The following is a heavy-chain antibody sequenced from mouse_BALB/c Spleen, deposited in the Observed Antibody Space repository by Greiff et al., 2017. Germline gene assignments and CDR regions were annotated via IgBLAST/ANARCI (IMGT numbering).Heavy chain of an antibody. Sequence: VQLQQSGAELVRPGTSVKVSCKASGYAFTNYLIEWVKQRPGQGLEWIGVINPGSGGTNYNEKFKGKATLTADKSSSTAYMQLSSLTSDDSAVYFCARMRGYTGAMDYWGQGTSVTVSS. CDR2: INPGSGGT. D-gene: IGHD2-2*01. CDR3: ARMRGYTGAMDY. CDR1: GYAFTNYL. J-gene: IGHJ4*01. V-gene: IGHV1-54*01.